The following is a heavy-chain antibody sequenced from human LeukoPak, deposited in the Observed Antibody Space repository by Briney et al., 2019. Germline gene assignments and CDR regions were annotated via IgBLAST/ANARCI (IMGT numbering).Heavy chain of an antibody. CDR1: GFSFSSYA. Sequence: GGSLRLSCAASGFSFSSYAMSWVRQAPGKGLEWVSAISGSGGSTYYADSVKGRFTISRDNSKNTLYLQMNSLRAEDTAVYYCAKPATIFGVVDLPPQDYWGQGTLVTVSS. D-gene: IGHD3-3*01. CDR3: AKPATIFGVVDLPPQDY. V-gene: IGHV3-23*01. J-gene: IGHJ4*02. CDR2: ISGSGGST.